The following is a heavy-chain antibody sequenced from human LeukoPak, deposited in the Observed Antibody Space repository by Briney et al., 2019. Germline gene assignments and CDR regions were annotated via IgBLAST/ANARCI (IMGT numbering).Heavy chain of an antibody. J-gene: IGHJ5*02. CDR3: ARDQYYYDSSGQGWFDP. Sequence: SQTLSLTCTVSGGSISSGSYYWSWIRQPAGKGLEWIGRIYTSGSTNYNPSLKSRVTMSVDTSKNQFSLKLSSVTAADTAVYYCARDQYYYDSSGQGWFDPWGQGTLVTVSS. D-gene: IGHD3-22*01. V-gene: IGHV4-61*02. CDR1: GGSISSGSYY. CDR2: IYTSGST.